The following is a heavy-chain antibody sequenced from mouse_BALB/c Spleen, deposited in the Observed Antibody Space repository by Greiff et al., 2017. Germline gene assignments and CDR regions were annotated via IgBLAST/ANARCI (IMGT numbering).Heavy chain of an antibody. CDR2: ISDGGSYT. CDR1: GFTFGDYY. Sequence: EVKLVESGGGLVKPGGSLKLSCAASGFTFGDYYMYWVRQTPEKRLEWVATISDGGSYTYYPDSVKGRFTISRDNAKNNLYLQMSSLKSEDTAMYYCAREGSRGAMDYWGQGTSVTVSS. D-gene: IGHD3-3*01. CDR3: AREGSRGAMDY. J-gene: IGHJ4*01. V-gene: IGHV5-4*02.